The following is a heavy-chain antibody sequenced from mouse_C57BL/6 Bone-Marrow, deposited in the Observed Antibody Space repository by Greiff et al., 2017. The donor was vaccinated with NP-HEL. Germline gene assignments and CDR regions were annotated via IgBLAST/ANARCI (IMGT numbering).Heavy chain of an antibody. CDR2: IDPSDSYT. D-gene: IGHD2-10*01. J-gene: IGHJ4*01. CDR3: ASPYYLYYAVDY. V-gene: IGHV1-59*01. CDR1: GYTFTSYW. Sequence: QVQLQQPGAELVRPGTSVKLSCKASGYTFTSYWMHWVKQRPGQGLEWIGVIDPSDSYTNYNQKFKGKATLTVDTSSSTAYMQLSSLTSEDSAVYYCASPYYLYYAVDYWGQGTSVTVSS.